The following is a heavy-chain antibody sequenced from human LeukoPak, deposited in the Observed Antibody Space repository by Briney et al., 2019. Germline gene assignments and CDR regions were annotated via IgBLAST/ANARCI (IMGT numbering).Heavy chain of an antibody. Sequence: AGGSLRLSCAASGFAFSSSWMSWVRQAPGKGLEWVGNISRDGSDKNSVDSVKGRFTISRDDAKNSLYLEMNSLRVEDTAVYYCAPPTGYYPFDYCGQGTLVTVSS. D-gene: IGHD3-9*01. CDR3: APPTGYYPFDY. CDR1: GFAFSSSW. V-gene: IGHV3-7*01. J-gene: IGHJ4*02. CDR2: ISRDGSDK.